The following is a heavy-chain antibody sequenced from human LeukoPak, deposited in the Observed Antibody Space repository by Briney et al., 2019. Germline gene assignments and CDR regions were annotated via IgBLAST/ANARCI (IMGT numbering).Heavy chain of an antibody. D-gene: IGHD3-9*01. Sequence: PSETLSLTCTVSGGSISSYYWSWIRQPAGKGLEWIGRIYTSGSTNYNPSLKGRVTMSVDTSKNQFSLKLSSVTAADTAVYYCARELYYDILAGYYIFDYWGQGTLVTVSS. V-gene: IGHV4-4*07. J-gene: IGHJ4*02. CDR2: IYTSGST. CDR3: ARELYYDILAGYYIFDY. CDR1: GGSISSYY.